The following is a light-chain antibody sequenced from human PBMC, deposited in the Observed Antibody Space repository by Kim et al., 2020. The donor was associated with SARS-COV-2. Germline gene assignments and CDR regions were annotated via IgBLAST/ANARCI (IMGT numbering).Light chain of an antibody. CDR1: QSVRGSY. CDR3: HHFDNSLYT. CDR2: DAS. V-gene: IGKV3-20*01. J-gene: IGKJ2*01. Sequence: LSPGERAPLSCRARQSVRGSYLGWYKQKPGQPPRLLIYDASTRAVGITERSSGSGSGTLFTLTISRLGPEDFAVYYCHHFDNSLYTFGQGTKL.